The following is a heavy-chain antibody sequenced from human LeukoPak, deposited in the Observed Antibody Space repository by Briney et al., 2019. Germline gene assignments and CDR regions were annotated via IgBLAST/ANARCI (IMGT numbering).Heavy chain of an antibody. J-gene: IGHJ4*02. V-gene: IGHV3-30-3*01. D-gene: IGHD5-18*01. CDR3: ARAVRAAMVTPYY. CDR2: ISYDGSNK. CDR1: GFTFSSYA. Sequence: PGGSLRLSCAASGFTFSSYAMHWVRQAPGKGLEWVVVISYDGSNKYYADSVKGRFTISRDNSKNTLYLQMNSLRAEDTAVYYCARAVRAAMVTPYYWGQGTLVTVSS.